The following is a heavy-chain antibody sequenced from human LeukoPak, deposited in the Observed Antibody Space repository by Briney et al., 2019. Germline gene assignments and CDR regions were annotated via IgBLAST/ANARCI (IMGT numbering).Heavy chain of an antibody. J-gene: IGHJ4*02. D-gene: IGHD2-15*01. CDR1: GGTFSSYA. V-gene: IGHV1-69*13. CDR3: ARYCSGGSCSAFDY. CDR2: IIPIFGTA. Sequence: GASVTVSCKASGGTFSSYAISWVRQAPEQGLEWMGGIIPIFGTANYAQKFQGRVTITADESTSTAYMELSSLRSEDTAVYYCARYCSGGSCSAFDYWGQGTLVTVSS.